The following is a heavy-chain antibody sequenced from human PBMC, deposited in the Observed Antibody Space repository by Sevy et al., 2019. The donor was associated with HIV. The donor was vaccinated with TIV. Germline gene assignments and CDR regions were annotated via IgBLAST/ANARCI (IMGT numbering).Heavy chain of an antibody. D-gene: IGHD6-13*01. CDR1: GFTFGDYC. CDR3: TRWKAAQSIFDY. J-gene: IGHJ4*02. CDR2: LKSDVYGGTV. V-gene: IGHV3-49*04. Sequence: GESLKISCTASGFTFGDYCMSWVRPAPGKGLEWVAFLKSDVYGGTVDHAASVRGRFGISRDDSKTIAYLQMNDLKTEDTGVYYCTRWKAAQSIFDYWGQGALVTVSS.